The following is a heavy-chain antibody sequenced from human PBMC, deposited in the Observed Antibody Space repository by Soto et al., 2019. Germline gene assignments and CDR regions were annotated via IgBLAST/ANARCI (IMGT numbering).Heavy chain of an antibody. V-gene: IGHV4-31*03. Sequence: SSETLSLTCTVSGGSISSGGFYWSWIRQQPGKGLEWIGYIYSSGSTYYNPSLKSRLTFSLDTSNNQFSLKLSSLTAADTAVYYCARSGVFGIVITSHWFDPWGQGTLVTVSS. D-gene: IGHD3-3*01. J-gene: IGHJ5*02. CDR2: IYSSGST. CDR3: ARSGVFGIVITSHWFDP. CDR1: GGSISSGGFY.